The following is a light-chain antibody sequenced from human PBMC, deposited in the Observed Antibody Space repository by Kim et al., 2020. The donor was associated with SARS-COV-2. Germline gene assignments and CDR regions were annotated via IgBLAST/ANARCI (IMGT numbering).Light chain of an antibody. V-gene: IGKV3-20*01. CDR1: QSVIAWY. J-gene: IGKJ2*03. CDR3: LQYGSSRRS. Sequence: FSPGERATLTCSASQSVIAWYLAWYQQKPGPDPRLLIYGASCTATGIPDRFSGSGSGTDFTLTISRLKPDDFAVYYCLQYGSSRRSFGQGTKLEI. CDR2: GAS.